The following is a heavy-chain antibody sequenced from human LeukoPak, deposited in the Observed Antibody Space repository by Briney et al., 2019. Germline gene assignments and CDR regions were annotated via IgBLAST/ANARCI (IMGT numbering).Heavy chain of an antibody. D-gene: IGHD3-10*01. CDR3: ARVPGSYPYYYYYMDV. CDR2: IYYSGST. J-gene: IGHJ6*03. Sequence: PSETLSLTCTVSGGSISSYYWSWIRQPPGKGLEWIGYIYYSGSTNYNPSLKSRVTISVDTSQNQFSLKLSSVTAADTAVYYCARVPGSYPYYYYYMDVWGKGTTVTIAS. V-gene: IGHV4-59*01. CDR1: GGSISSYY.